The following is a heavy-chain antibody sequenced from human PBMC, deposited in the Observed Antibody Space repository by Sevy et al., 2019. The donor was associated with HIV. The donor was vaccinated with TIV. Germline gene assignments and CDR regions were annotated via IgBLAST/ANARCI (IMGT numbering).Heavy chain of an antibody. Sequence: SETLSLTCTVSGGSINIGGYYWTWIRQHPGKGLEWIGYIYYSGSTDYNPSLKSRVSISRDTSKNQFSLKLSSVTAADTAVYYCARADPGVSGGYWEADYWGQGTQVTVSS. CDR1: GGSINIGGYY. V-gene: IGHV4-31*03. CDR2: IYYSGST. J-gene: IGHJ4*02. CDR3: ARADPGVSGGYWEADY. D-gene: IGHD3-10*01.